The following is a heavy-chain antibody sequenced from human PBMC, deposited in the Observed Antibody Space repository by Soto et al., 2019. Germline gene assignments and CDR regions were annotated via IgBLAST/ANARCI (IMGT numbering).Heavy chain of an antibody. J-gene: IGHJ5*02. CDR1: GSTIRTFG. CDR3: ATEKGVVVTEYIRFDP. V-gene: IGHV3-30*03. CDR2: ISYDGSKT. Sequence: QLQLVESGGGVVQPGRSLRLSCAASGSTIRTFGMHWVRQAPGKGLEWVAGISYDGSKTFYADSAKGRFSISRDNSHNPLYLQMKSLRPEDTAMYYCATEKGVVVTEYIRFDPWGQGTLVTVSS. D-gene: IGHD2-15*01.